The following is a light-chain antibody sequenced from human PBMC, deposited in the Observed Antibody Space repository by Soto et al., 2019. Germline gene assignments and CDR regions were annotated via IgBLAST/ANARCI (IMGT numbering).Light chain of an antibody. CDR2: GAS. CDR1: QGISSY. J-gene: IGKJ3*01. V-gene: IGKV1-8*01. Sequence: AIRMTQSPSSLSASTGDRVTITCRASQGISSYLAWYQQKPGKAPNLLIYGASTLQSGVPSRFSGSGSGTEFALTLSCLQSEDFATYYCQQYYSYPFTFGPGTKVDIK. CDR3: QQYYSYPFT.